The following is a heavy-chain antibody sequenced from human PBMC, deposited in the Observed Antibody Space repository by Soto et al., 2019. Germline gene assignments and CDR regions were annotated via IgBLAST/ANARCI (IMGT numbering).Heavy chain of an antibody. CDR3: ARVLSGTSLFDY. V-gene: IGHV4-59*01. J-gene: IGHJ4*02. Sequence: SETLSLTCTVSGGSIISDYWSWIRQPPGKGLEWLGYISNSGSTNYNPSLKGLVTISVDTSKNQISLKLSSVTAADTAVYYCARVLSGTSLFDYWGQGTLVTVSS. CDR1: GGSIISDY. CDR2: ISNSGST. D-gene: IGHD1-26*01.